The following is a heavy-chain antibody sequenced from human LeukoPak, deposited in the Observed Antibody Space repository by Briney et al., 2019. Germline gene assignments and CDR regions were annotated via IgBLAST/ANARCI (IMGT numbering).Heavy chain of an antibody. J-gene: IGHJ4*02. Sequence: ASVKVSCKASGYTFTSYGISWVRQAPGQGLEWMGWISAYNGNTNYAQKLQGRVTMTTDTSTSTAYMELRSLRSDDTAVYYCARSRRYYDSSGYYDYWGQGTLVTVSS. D-gene: IGHD3-22*01. CDR2: ISAYNGNT. CDR3: ARSRRYYDSSGYYDY. V-gene: IGHV1-18*01. CDR1: GYTFTSYG.